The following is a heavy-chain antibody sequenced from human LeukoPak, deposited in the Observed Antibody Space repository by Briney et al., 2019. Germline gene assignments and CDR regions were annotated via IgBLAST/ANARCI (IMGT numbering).Heavy chain of an antibody. D-gene: IGHD2-21*01. CDR3: AKDFRIGYSAHFDY. J-gene: IGHJ4*02. CDR1: GFTFRSHA. V-gene: IGHV3-23*01. CDR2: IYENGGTT. Sequence: GGSLRLSCVGSGFTFRSHAMSWVRQAPEKGLEFVSGIYENGGTTYYADSVKGRFSISRDNSKSTLYLQMDSLRGEDTAVYYCAKDFRIGYSAHFDYWGQGAQVTVSS.